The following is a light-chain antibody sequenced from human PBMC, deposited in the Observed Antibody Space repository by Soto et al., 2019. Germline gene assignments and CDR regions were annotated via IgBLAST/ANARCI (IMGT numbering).Light chain of an antibody. V-gene: IGLV1-40*01. CDR3: HSYDRSLSGSV. J-gene: IGLJ3*02. CDR1: SSNIGAGYD. Sequence: QSVLTQPPSVSGAPGQRVTISCTGGSSNIGAGYDVHWYQQLPETPPKLLIYGNNIRPSGVPDRFSGSKSGTSASLAITGLLAEDEADYYCHSYDRSLSGSVFGGGTKLTVL. CDR2: GNN.